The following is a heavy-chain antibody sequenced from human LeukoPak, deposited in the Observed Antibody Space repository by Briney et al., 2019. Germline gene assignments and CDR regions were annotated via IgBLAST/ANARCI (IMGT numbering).Heavy chain of an antibody. CDR3: ARDNYGGYAFDI. CDR2: ISYDGSNK. Sequence: GGSLRLSCAASGFXFRSYAIHWVRQAPGKGLEWVALISYDGSNKNYADSVKGRLTISRDTAKNSLYLQMNSLRAEDTAVYYCARDNYGGYAFDIWGQGTMVTVSS. D-gene: IGHD4/OR15-4a*01. J-gene: IGHJ3*02. V-gene: IGHV3-30-3*01. CDR1: GFXFRSYA.